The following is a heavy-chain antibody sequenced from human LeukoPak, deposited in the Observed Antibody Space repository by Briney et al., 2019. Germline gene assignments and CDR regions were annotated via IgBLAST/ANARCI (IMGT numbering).Heavy chain of an antibody. V-gene: IGHV4-39*01. CDR2: LHYSGDT. J-gene: IGHJ4*02. Sequence: SETLSLTCTVSGGAISSRSRSYHWGWIRQSPGKGLEWVGSLHYSGDTYYNPSLQSRVTISGDTSKNQFSLNLTSVTAADTALYFCASDNYWGQGTLVTVSS. D-gene: IGHD3-9*01. CDR3: ASDNY. CDR1: GGAISSRSRSYH.